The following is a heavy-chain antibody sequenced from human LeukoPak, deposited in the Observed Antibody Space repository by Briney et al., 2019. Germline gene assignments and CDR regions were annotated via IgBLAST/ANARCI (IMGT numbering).Heavy chain of an antibody. V-gene: IGHV1-18*01. CDR3: ARLEFTRGDPNFYYYYYGMDV. J-gene: IGHJ6*02. Sequence: ASVKVSCKASGYTFTSCGISWVRQAPGQGLEWMGWISAYNGNTNYAQKLQGRVTMTTDTSTSTAYMELRSLRSDDTAVYYCARLEFTRGDPNFYYYYYGMDVWGQGTTVTVSS. D-gene: IGHD2-21*02. CDR1: GYTFTSCG. CDR2: ISAYNGNT.